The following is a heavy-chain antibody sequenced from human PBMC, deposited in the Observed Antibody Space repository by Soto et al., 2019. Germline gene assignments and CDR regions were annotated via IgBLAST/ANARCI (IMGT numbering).Heavy chain of an antibody. CDR2: ISSSGNTI. Sequence: GGSLRLSCAASGFIFSSYNLNWVRQAAGKGLEWVSYISSSGNTIYYSDSVKGRFTFSRDNGKNSLFLQMNSLREEDTAVYYCARDRGVGTPDSFDIWGQGTMVTVSS. CDR3: ARDRGVGTPDSFDI. CDR1: GFIFSSYN. D-gene: IGHD3-3*01. V-gene: IGHV3-48*02. J-gene: IGHJ3*02.